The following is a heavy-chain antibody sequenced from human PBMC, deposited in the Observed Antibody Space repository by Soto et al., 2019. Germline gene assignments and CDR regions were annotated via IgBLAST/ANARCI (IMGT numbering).Heavy chain of an antibody. D-gene: IGHD3-10*01. V-gene: IGHV3-21*01. Sequence: EVQLVESGGGLVKPGGSLRLSCAASGFTFSSYSMNWVRQAPGKGLEWVSSISSSSSYIYYADSVKGRFTISRDNAKSSLYLQMNSLRAEDTAVYYCARATITMVRGVITKRDLDYWGQGTLVTVSS. CDR3: ARATITMVRGVITKRDLDY. CDR1: GFTFSSYS. CDR2: ISSSSSYI. J-gene: IGHJ4*02.